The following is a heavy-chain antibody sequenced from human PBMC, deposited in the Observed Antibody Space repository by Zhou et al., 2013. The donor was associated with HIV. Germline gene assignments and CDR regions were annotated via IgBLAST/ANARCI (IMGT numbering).Heavy chain of an antibody. CDR1: GDILLNHI. V-gene: IGHV1-69*04. J-gene: IGHJ4*02. CDR2: IIPILNLT. CDR3: ARVRDGYNSGEYYFDS. Sequence: QVRLVQSGSEVKAPGSSVKVSCKASGDILLNHIITWVRRAPGQGLEWMGRIIPILNLTNNAQKFQGRLSITVDKSTTTVYMDLSSLRSDDTAVYYCARVRDGYNSGEYYFDSWGQGTLVTVSS. D-gene: IGHD5-12*01.